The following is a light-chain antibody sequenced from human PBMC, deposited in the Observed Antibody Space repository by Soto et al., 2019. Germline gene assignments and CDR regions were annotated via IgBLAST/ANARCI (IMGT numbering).Light chain of an antibody. Sequence: RVMTQSPVTLSVSPGESVTLSCRASQSVGTNLAWYQQKPGQAPSLLIYGVSTRATGIPTRFSGSGSGRQFTLTISSLQSEDFAVYYCQQYNNWPQTFGQGTKVEIK. J-gene: IGKJ1*01. CDR2: GVS. V-gene: IGKV3-15*01. CDR3: QQYNNWPQT. CDR1: QSVGTN.